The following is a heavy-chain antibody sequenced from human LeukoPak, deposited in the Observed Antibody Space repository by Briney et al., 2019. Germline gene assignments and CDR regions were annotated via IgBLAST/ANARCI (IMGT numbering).Heavy chain of an antibody. D-gene: IGHD3-22*01. CDR1: GFTFSSSW. CDR2: INSDGSTI. J-gene: IGHJ6*02. CDR3: AKGYYYDSSGYLGDGMDV. Sequence: GGSLRLSCAASGFTFSSSWVHWVRQAPVKGLMWVSRINSDGSTIDYADSVKGRFTISRDNSKNTLYLQMNSLRAEDTAVYYCAKGYYYDSSGYLGDGMDVWGQGTTVTVSS. V-gene: IGHV3-74*01.